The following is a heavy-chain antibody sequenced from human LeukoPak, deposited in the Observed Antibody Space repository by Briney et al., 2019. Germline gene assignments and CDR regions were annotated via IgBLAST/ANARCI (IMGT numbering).Heavy chain of an antibody. CDR1: GGSISSGDYY. D-gene: IGHD3-10*01. J-gene: IGHJ4*02. CDR3: ASITMVRGAYAQIDD. V-gene: IGHV4-30-4*01. CDR2: IYYSGST. Sequence: SETLSLTCTVSGGSISSGDYYWSWIRQPPGKGLEWIGYIYYSGSTYYNPSLSSRVAMSVDTSKNQFSLKLSSVTAADTAVYYCASITMVRGAYAQIDDWGQGTLVTVSS.